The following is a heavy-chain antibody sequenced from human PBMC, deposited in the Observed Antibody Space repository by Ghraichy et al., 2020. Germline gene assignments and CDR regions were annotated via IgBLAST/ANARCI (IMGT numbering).Heavy chain of an antibody. CDR3: AKDLVGATSTPTNTGYYFDY. D-gene: IGHD1-26*01. CDR1: GFTFSSYA. CDR2: ISGSTGHT. V-gene: IGHV3-23*01. J-gene: IGHJ4*02. Sequence: GGSLRLSCAASGFTFSSYAMAWVRQAPGKGLEWLAAISGSTGHTYHADSVKGRFTISRDNSRNTLFLQLSSLTAEDTAVYYCAKDLVGATSTPTNTGYYFDYWGQGTLVTVSS.